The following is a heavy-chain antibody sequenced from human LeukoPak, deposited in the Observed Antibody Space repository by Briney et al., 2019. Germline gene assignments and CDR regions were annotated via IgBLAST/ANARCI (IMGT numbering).Heavy chain of an antibody. CDR3: ARAKWEYDSSGYYYGFFDY. CDR1: GYTFTSYY. J-gene: IGHJ4*02. V-gene: IGHV1-46*01. D-gene: IGHD3-22*01. Sequence: ASVKVSCKASGYTFTSYYMHWVRQAPGQGLEWMGIINPSGGSTSYAQKFQGRVTMTRDTSTSTVYMELSSLRSEDTAVYYCARAKWEYDSSGYYYGFFDYWGQGTPVTVSA. CDR2: INPSGGST.